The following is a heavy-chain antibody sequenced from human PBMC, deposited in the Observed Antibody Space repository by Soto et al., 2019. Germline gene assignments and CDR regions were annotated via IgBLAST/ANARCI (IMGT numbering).Heavy chain of an antibody. J-gene: IGHJ4*02. V-gene: IGHV3-30*03. CDR1: GFTFSSYG. CDR2: ISDDGSKT. CDR3: ARGDGSGYLRRGTFDY. D-gene: IGHD3-22*01. Sequence: GGSLRLSCAASGFTFSSYGMHWVRQAPGKGLEWVAVISDDGSKTYYADSVKGRFTISRDNSKNTLYLQMNSLRPEDTAVYYCARGDGSGYLRRGTFDYWGQGT.